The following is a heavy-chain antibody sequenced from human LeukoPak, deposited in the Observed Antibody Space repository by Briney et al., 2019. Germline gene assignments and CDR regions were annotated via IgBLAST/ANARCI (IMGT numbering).Heavy chain of an antibody. CDR2: ISSSSSYI. D-gene: IGHD5-24*01. Sequence: GGSLRLSCAASGFTFSSYSMNWVRQAPGKGLEWVSSISSSSSYIYYADSGKGRFTISRDNAKNSLYLQMNSLRAEDTAVYYCARDGGDGYNLYYFAYWGQGTLVTVSS. CDR1: GFTFSSYS. J-gene: IGHJ4*02. CDR3: ARDGGDGYNLYYFAY. V-gene: IGHV3-21*01.